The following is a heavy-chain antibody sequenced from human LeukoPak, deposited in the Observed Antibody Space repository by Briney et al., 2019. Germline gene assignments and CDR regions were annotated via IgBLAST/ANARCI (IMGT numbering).Heavy chain of an antibody. CDR1: GFTFSTHW. V-gene: IGHV3-7*01. CDR3: GREHSGYDWE. Sequence: GGSLRLSCAASGFTFSTHWMSWVRQAPGKGLEWVTNINPSRSEQHYVDSVEGRFTISRDNAKNSLFLQMNSLRAGDTAVYYCGREHSGYDWEWGQGTLVTVSS. J-gene: IGHJ4*02. D-gene: IGHD5-12*01. CDR2: INPSRSEQ.